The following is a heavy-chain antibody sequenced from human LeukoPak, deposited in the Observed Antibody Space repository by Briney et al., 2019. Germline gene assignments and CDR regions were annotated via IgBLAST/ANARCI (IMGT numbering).Heavy chain of an antibody. CDR1: GFTFSSYS. Sequence: PGGSLRLSCAASGFTFSSYSMNWVRQAPGEGLEWVSSISSSSSYIYYADSVKGRFTISRDNAKNSLYLQMNSLRAEDTAVYYCFRYRVTTEGYWGQGTLVTVSS. V-gene: IGHV3-21*01. D-gene: IGHD4-17*01. CDR2: ISSSSSYI. CDR3: FRYRVTTEGY. J-gene: IGHJ4*02.